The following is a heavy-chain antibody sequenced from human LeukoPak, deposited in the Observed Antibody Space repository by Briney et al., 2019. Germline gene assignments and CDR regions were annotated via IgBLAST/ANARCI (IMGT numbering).Heavy chain of an antibody. CDR2: IYYSGST. D-gene: IGHD3-10*01. Sequence: PSETLSLTCGVSGVSFSFYYWSWIRQPPGKGLEWIGYIYYSGSTNYNPSLKSRVTISVDTSKNQFSLKLSSVTAADTAVYYCARVGSVWFGEEYWFDPWGQGTLVTVSS. CDR1: GVSFSFYY. CDR3: ARVGSVWFGEEYWFDP. V-gene: IGHV4-59*01. J-gene: IGHJ5*02.